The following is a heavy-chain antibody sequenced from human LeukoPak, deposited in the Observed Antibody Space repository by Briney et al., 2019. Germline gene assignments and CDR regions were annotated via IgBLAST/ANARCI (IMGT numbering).Heavy chain of an antibody. D-gene: IGHD3-22*01. CDR1: GFTFSSYW. CDR3: ARDFPYDSSGFDAFDI. J-gene: IGHJ3*02. Sequence: PGGSLRLSCAASGFTFSSYWMSWVRQAPGKGLEWVANIKQDGSEKYYVDSVKGRFTISRDNAKNSLYLQMNSLRAEDTAVYYCARDFPYDSSGFDAFDIWGQGTMVTVSS. CDR2: IKQDGSEK. V-gene: IGHV3-7*01.